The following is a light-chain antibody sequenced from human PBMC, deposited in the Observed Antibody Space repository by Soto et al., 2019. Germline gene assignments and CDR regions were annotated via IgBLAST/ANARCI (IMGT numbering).Light chain of an antibody. J-gene: IGKJ2*01. V-gene: IGKV1-5*01. CDR2: DAS. CDR1: QSISSW. CDR3: QQYNSYSMYT. Sequence: DIQMTQSPSTLSASVGDRVTITCRASQSISSWLAWYQQKPGKAPKLLIYDASSLESGVPSRFSGSGSGTEITLTINSLQPDDYATYYCQQYNSYSMYTFGQGTKLDIK.